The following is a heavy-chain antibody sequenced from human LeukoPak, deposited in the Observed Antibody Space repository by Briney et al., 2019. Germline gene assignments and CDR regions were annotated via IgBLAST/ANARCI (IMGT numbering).Heavy chain of an antibody. Sequence: GGSLRLSCAASGFTFSDYYMSWIRQAPGKGLEWVSYISSSSYTNYADSVKGRFTISRDNAKNPLYLQMNSLRAEDTAVYYCARGRRDGYNPSFDYWGQGTLVTVSS. CDR2: ISSSSYT. D-gene: IGHD5-24*01. CDR1: GFTFSDYY. J-gene: IGHJ4*02. CDR3: ARGRRDGYNPSFDY. V-gene: IGHV3-11*06.